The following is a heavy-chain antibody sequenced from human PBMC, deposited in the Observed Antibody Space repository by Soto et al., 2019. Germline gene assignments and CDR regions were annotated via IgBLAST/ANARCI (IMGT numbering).Heavy chain of an antibody. CDR1: VSPFTIFN. J-gene: IGHJ4*02. Sequence: QVQLEQSGAEVKKPGDSVKVSCKPSVSPFTIFNITWVQQAPGKGLGWMGATGPHNLNTNYARKFRGRVTLTTEKSTNTAYMDLRSLTSDDTAVYYCARDEGGYDILTGYYKAHHFDYWGQGVPVTVSS. V-gene: IGHV1-18*01. CDR3: ARDEGGYDILTGYYKAHHFDY. CDR2: TGPHNLNT. D-gene: IGHD3-9*01.